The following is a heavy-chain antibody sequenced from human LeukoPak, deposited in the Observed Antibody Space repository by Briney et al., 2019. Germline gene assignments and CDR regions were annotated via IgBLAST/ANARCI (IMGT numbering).Heavy chain of an antibody. D-gene: IGHD5-18*01. CDR1: DDSITMYY. CDR3: ARTTEGGYTYGYFYYYYMDV. J-gene: IGHJ6*03. CDR2: VDHTGST. Sequence: SETLSLTCSVSDDSITMYYWTWIRQPPGKGLEWIGYVDHTGSTNYNPSLKSRVTISVDTSKNQFSLKLTSVTAADTAVYYCARTTEGGYTYGYFYYYYMDVWGKGTTVTISS. V-gene: IGHV4-59*01.